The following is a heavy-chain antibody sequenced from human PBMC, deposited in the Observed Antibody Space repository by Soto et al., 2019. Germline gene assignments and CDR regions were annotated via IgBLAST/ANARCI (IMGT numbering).Heavy chain of an antibody. CDR1: GFTFSSYS. CDR2: ISGSSSYI. D-gene: IGHD3-22*01. V-gene: IGHV3-21*01. J-gene: IGHJ3*02. CDR3: TRDRQDDSSGYYSDAFDI. Sequence: EVQLVESGGGLVKPGGSLRLSCAASGFTFSSYSMNWVRQAPGMGLEWVSSISGSSSYIYYADSVKGRFTISRDNAKNSLYLQMNSLRAEDTAVYYCTRDRQDDSSGYYSDAFDIWGQGTMVTVSS.